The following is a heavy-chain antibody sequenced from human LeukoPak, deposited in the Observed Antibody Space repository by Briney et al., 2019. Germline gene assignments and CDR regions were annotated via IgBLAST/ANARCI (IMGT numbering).Heavy chain of an antibody. CDR2: IYYSGST. CDR3: ARVGSTIFGVVTIRGYYFDY. D-gene: IGHD3-3*01. CDR1: GGSISSSSYY. J-gene: IGHJ4*02. V-gene: IGHV4-39*07. Sequence: SETLSLTCTVSGGSISSSSYYWGWIRQPPGKGLEWIGSIYYSGSTYYNPSLKSRVTISVDTSKNQFSLKLSSVTAADTAVYYCARVGSTIFGVVTIRGYYFDYWGQGTLVTVSS.